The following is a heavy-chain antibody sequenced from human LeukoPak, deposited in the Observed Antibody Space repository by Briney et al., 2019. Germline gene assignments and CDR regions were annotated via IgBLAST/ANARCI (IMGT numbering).Heavy chain of an antibody. CDR1: GFTLRTYA. D-gene: IGHD6-19*01. Sequence: GGSLRLSCAASGFTLRTYAMRWVRQAPGKGLEWVSVIYSGGSTYYADSVKGRFTISRDNSMNTLYLQMNSLRAEDTAVYYCARGKAVAGDFDYWGQGTLVTVSS. V-gene: IGHV3-53*01. CDR2: IYSGGST. J-gene: IGHJ4*02. CDR3: ARGKAVAGDFDY.